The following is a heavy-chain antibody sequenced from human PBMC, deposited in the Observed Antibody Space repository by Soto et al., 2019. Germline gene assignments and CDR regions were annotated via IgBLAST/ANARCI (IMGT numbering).Heavy chain of an antibody. D-gene: IGHD2-15*01. V-gene: IGHV4-31*03. CDR1: GGSISSGGYY. Sequence: SETLSLTCTVSGGSISSGGYYWSWIRQHPGKGLAWIGYIYYSGSTYYNPSLKSRVTISVDTSKNQFSLKLSSVTAADTAVYYCARNLFYGGNAIQIDYWGQGTLVTVSS. CDR2: IYYSGST. J-gene: IGHJ4*02. CDR3: ARNLFYGGNAIQIDY.